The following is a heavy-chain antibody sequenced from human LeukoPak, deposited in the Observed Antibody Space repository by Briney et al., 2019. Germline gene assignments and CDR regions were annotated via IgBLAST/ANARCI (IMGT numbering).Heavy chain of an antibody. CDR1: GGSISSNNYY. V-gene: IGHV4-39*01. J-gene: IGHJ5*02. CDR2: IYYSGST. Sequence: SETLSLTCTVSGGSISSNNYYWGWIRQPPGKGLEWIGSIYYSGSTYYNPSLKSRVTISVDTSKNQFSLKLSSVTAADTAVYYCARLILTGYFRDGDWFDPWGQGSLVTVSS. D-gene: IGHD3-9*01. CDR3: ARLILTGYFRDGDWFDP.